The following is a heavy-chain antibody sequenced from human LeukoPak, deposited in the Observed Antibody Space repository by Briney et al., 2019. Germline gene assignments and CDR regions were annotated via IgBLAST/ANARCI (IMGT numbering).Heavy chain of an antibody. CDR2: IYYSGST. J-gene: IGHJ5*02. CDR1: GGSISSGDYY. V-gene: IGHV4-30-4*01. CDR3: AYSSGWYWFDP. D-gene: IGHD6-19*01. Sequence: SETLSLTCTVSGGSISSGDYYWSWIRQPPGKGLEWIGYIYYSGSTYYNPSLKSRVTLSVDTSKNQFSLKLSSVTAADTAVYYCAYSSGWYWFDPWGQGTLVTVSS.